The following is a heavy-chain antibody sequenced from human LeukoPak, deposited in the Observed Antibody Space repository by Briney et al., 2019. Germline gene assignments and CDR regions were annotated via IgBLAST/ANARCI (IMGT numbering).Heavy chain of an antibody. CDR3: ARVAVPGRTYHYYMDV. J-gene: IGHJ6*03. CDR1: GFTFSSYA. V-gene: IGHV3-23*01. D-gene: IGHD6-19*01. CDR2: ISGSGGST. Sequence: PGGSLRLSCAASGFTFSSYAMSWVRQAPGKGLEWVSAISGSGGSTYYADSVKGRFTISRDNSKNTLYLQMNSLRIEDTAVYSCARVAVPGRTYHYYMDVWGKGTTVTVSS.